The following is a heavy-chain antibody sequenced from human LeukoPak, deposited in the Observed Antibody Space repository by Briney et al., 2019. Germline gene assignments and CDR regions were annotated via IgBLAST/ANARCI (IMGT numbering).Heavy chain of an antibody. Sequence: SETLSLTCTVSGGPLTSYYWSWIRQPPGKGLEWIGEIYHSGSTNYNPSLKSRVTISVDKSKNQFSLKLSSVTAADTAVYYCARLDRYYYDSSASDYWGQGTLVTVSS. D-gene: IGHD3-22*01. J-gene: IGHJ4*02. CDR1: GGPLTSYY. CDR3: ARLDRYYYDSSASDY. CDR2: IYHSGST. V-gene: IGHV4-59*12.